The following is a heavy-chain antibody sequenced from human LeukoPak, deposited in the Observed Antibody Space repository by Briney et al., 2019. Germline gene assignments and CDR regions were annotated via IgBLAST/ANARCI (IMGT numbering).Heavy chain of an antibody. J-gene: IGHJ5*02. V-gene: IGHV3-30*03. D-gene: IGHD5/OR15-5a*01. CDR3: LVWKHVFDR. CDR1: GFTFSSYG. CDR2: MSYDGSKE. Sequence: PGGSLRLPCAASGFTFSSYGMHWARQAPGKGLEWVAVMSYDGSKEYYADSVKGRFAISRDNSKNTLYLQMNSLRVEDTAVYYCLVWKHVFDRWGQGTLVTVSS.